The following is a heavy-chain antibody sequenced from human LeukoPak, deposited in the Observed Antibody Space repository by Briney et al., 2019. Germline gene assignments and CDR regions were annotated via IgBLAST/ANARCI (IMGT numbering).Heavy chain of an antibody. CDR1: GFTFSSYW. CDR3: ARGGGYSSSWADYYYYYMDV. J-gene: IGHJ6*03. V-gene: IGHV3-7*01. D-gene: IGHD6-13*01. CDR2: IKQDGSEK. Sequence: GSLRLSCAASGFTFSSYWMSWVRQAPGKGLEWVANIKQDGSEKYYVDSVKGRFTISRDNAKNSLYLQMNSLRAEDTAVYYCARGGGYSSSWADYYYYYMDVWGKGTTVTVSS.